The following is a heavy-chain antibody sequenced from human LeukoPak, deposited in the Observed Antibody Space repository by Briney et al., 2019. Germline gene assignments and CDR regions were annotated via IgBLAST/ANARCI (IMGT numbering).Heavy chain of an antibody. CDR3: AKDLPGYSSGWYADY. V-gene: IGHV3-23*01. Sequence: PGGSLRLSCAASGFTFSSYAMSWVRQAPGKGLEWVSAISGSGGSTYYADSVKGRFTISRDNSKNTLYLQMNSPRAEDTAVYCCAKDLPGYSSGWYADYWGQGTLVTVSS. CDR1: GFTFSSYA. J-gene: IGHJ4*02. CDR2: ISGSGGST. D-gene: IGHD6-19*01.